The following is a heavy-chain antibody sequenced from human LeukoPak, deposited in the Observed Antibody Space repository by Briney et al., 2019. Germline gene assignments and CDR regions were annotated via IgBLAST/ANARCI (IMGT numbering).Heavy chain of an antibody. J-gene: IGHJ4*02. D-gene: IGHD2-15*01. CDR1: GYTFSSYW. Sequence: GGSLRLSCAASGYTFSSYWMSWVRQAPGKGLEWVANIKQDGSERYYVDSVKGRFTISRDNAKNSLYLQMNSLRAEDTAVYYCARTGSSVHFDYWGQGTLVTVSS. V-gene: IGHV3-7*01. CDR2: IKQDGSER. CDR3: ARTGSSVHFDY.